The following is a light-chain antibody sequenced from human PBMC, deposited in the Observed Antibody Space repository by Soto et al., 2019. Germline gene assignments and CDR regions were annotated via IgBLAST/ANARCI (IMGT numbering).Light chain of an antibody. Sequence: EIVLTQSPGTLSLSPGERATLSCRASQSVTSSYLAWYQQKPDQAPRLLIYGASSRATGIPDRFSGSGSGTEFTLTISRLEPEDFAVYYCHQCATSPLTFGGVTKVEIK. CDR1: QSVTSSY. CDR2: GAS. J-gene: IGKJ4*01. V-gene: IGKV3-20*01. CDR3: HQCATSPLT.